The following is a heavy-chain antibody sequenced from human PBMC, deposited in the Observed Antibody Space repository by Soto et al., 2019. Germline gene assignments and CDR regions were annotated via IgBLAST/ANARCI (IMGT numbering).Heavy chain of an antibody. D-gene: IGHD6-19*01. CDR2: TYTSGTT. J-gene: IGHJ5*02. V-gene: IGHV4-4*07. CDR1: GGSVSSNY. CDR3: ARERAVPRWIDP. Sequence: QVQLQESGPGLVKPSETLSLTCTVSGGSVSSNYWSWIRQYAGEGLEWIGRTYTSGTTDYNPSLRGQGTISVDTSKNQFSLKMTSVTAADTAVYYGARERAVPRWIDPWGLGILVTVSP.